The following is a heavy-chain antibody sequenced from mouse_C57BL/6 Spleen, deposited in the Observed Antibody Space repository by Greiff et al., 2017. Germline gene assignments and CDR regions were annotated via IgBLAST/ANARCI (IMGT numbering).Heavy chain of an antibody. CDR1: GFTFSDYG. V-gene: IGHV5-17*01. CDR2: ISSGSSTI. J-gene: IGHJ2*01. Sequence: EVQLVESGGGLVQPGGSLKLSCAASGFTFSDYGMHWVRQAPEKGLEWVAYISSGSSTIYYADTVKGRFTISRDNAKNTLFLQMTSLRSEDTAIYYCARGPSYYYSSSSWYFDYWGQGTTLTVSS. CDR3: ARGPSYYYSSSSWYFDY. D-gene: IGHD1-1*01.